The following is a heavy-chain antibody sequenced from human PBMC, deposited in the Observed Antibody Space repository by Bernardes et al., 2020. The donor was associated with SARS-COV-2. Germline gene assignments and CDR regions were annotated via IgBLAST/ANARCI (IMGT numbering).Heavy chain of an antibody. CDR2: IYYSGCT. J-gene: IGHJ5*02. CDR3: ARAAHVTIVGVVNWFDP. V-gene: IGHV4-31*03. CDR1: VGSISGGGYY. D-gene: IGHD3-3*01. Sequence: SETLSLTCTVSVGSISGGGYYCSWIRQHPGQGMEWLWYIYYSGCTYYNPSLQSRVPISVDTSKNQFSLNLSSVTAADTAVYYCARAAHVTIVGVVNWFDPWGQGTLVTVSS.